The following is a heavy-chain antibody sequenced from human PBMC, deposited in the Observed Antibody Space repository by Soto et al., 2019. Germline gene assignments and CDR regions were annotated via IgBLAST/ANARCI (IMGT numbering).Heavy chain of an antibody. Sequence: ASVKVSCKASGYTFTSYAMHWVRQAPGQRLEWMGWINAGNGNTKYSQKFQGRVTITRDTSASTAYMELSSLRSEDTAVYYCARRGRIAAAGHDAFEIWGQGTMVTVSS. D-gene: IGHD6-13*01. J-gene: IGHJ3*02. V-gene: IGHV1-3*01. CDR3: ARRGRIAAAGHDAFEI. CDR2: INAGNGNT. CDR1: GYTFTSYA.